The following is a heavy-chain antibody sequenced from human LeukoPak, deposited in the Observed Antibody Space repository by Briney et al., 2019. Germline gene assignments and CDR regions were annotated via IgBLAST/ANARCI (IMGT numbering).Heavy chain of an antibody. Sequence: GGSLRLSCAASGFTFSSYGMHWLRQAPGKGLEWVAVISYDGSNKYYAASVKGRFTISRDNSKNTLYLQMNSLRAEDTAVYYCAKDRSGSGGLDFDYWGQGTLVSVSS. V-gene: IGHV3-30*18. D-gene: IGHD3-10*01. CDR1: GFTFSSYG. J-gene: IGHJ4*02. CDR3: AKDRSGSGGLDFDY. CDR2: ISYDGSNK.